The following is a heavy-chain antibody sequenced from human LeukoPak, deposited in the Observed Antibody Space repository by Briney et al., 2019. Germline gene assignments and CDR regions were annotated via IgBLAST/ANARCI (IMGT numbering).Heavy chain of an antibody. Sequence: PSGGSLRLSCAASGFTFSSYGMHWVRQAPGKGLEWVAFIRYDGSNKYFADSVKGRFTISRDNSKNTLYLQMNSLRAEDTAVYYCAKVGLAAAGTDYWGQGTLVTVSS. V-gene: IGHV3-30*02. CDR1: GFTFSSYG. CDR2: IRYDGSNK. CDR3: AKVGLAAAGTDY. D-gene: IGHD6-13*01. J-gene: IGHJ4*02.